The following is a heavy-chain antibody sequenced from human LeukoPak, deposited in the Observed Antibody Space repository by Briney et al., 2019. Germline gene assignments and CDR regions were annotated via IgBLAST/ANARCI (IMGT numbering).Heavy chain of an antibody. Sequence: SVKVSCKASGGTFSSYAISWVRQAPGQGLEWMGGIIPIFGTANYAQKFQGRVTITTDESTSTAYMELSSLRSEDTAVYYCARSPTDFWSGYRSEYYYYYYMDVWAKGPRSPSP. J-gene: IGHJ6*03. V-gene: IGHV1-69*05. CDR3: ARSPTDFWSGYRSEYYYYYYMDV. CDR2: IIPIFGTA. CDR1: GGTFSSYA. D-gene: IGHD3-3*01.